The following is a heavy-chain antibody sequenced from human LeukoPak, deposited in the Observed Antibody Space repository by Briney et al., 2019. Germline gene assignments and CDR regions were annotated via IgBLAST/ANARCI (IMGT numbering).Heavy chain of an antibody. CDR2: IGTAGDT. CDR3: TKARSWHYGVDV. J-gene: IGHJ6*02. Sequence: GGSLRLSCAASGFTFSDYDMHWVRQTTGKGLEWVSAIGTAGDTYYLGSVKGRFTISRENAKNSLYLQMNSLRDGGTTVYYCTKARSWHYGVDVLRQGTTVTVSS. CDR1: GFTFSDYD. D-gene: IGHD3-10*01. V-gene: IGHV3-13*01.